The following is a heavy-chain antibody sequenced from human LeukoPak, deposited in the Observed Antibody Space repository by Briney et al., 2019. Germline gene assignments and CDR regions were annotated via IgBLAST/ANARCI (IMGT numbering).Heavy chain of an antibody. J-gene: IGHJ5*02. CDR3: AKVDSGSYYNVGDWFDP. CDR2: ISGSGGST. Sequence: GGTLRLSCAASGFTFSSYGMSWVRQAPGKGLEWVSAISGSGGSTYYADSVKGRFTISRDNSKNTLYLQMNSLRAEDTAVYYCAKVDSGSYYNVGDWFDPWGQGTLVTVSS. V-gene: IGHV3-23*01. D-gene: IGHD3-10*01. CDR1: GFTFSSYG.